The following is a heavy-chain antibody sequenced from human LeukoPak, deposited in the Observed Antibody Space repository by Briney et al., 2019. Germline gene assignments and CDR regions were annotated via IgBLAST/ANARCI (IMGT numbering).Heavy chain of an antibody. V-gene: IGHV3-23*01. CDR1: GFTFSHHA. J-gene: IGHJ4*02. D-gene: IGHD5-24*01. CDR3: ARDGEGSRDGYNPTPYPHDY. Sequence: GGSLRLSCAGSGFTFSHHAMSWVRQAPGRGLEWVSAISSSSGGTYYAESAKGRFTISRDNSKRMLYLQMNSLRAEDTAVYFCARDGEGSRDGYNPTPYPHDYWGQGTLVTVSS. CDR2: ISSSSGGT.